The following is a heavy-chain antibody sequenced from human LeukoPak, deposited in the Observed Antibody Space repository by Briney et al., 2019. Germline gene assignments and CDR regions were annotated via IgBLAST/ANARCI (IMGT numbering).Heavy chain of an antibody. CDR3: ARDPRGATEDYYFDY. CDR2: IYYSGST. CDR1: GGSISSSSYY. D-gene: IGHD1-26*01. J-gene: IGHJ4*02. Sequence: SETLSLTCTVSGGSISSSSYYWGWIRQPPGKGLEWIGSIYYSGSTYYNPSLKSRVTISVDTSKNQFSLKLSSVTAADTAVYYCARDPRGATEDYYFDYWGQGTLVTVSS. V-gene: IGHV4-39*07.